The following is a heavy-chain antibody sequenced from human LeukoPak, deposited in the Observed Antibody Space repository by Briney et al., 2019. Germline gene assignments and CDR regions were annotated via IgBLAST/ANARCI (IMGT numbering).Heavy chain of an antibody. V-gene: IGHV3-23*01. D-gene: IGHD3-22*01. J-gene: IGHJ4*02. CDR1: GFTFSSYA. CDR3: AKGPYYDSSGYSDY. CDR2: ISGSGGST. Sequence: PGGSLRLSCAASGFTFSSYAMSWVRQAPGKGLEWVSAISGSGGSTYYADSVKGRFTISRDNSKNTLYLQMNSLRAEDTAVYYCAKGPYYDSSGYSDYWGQGTLVTVSS.